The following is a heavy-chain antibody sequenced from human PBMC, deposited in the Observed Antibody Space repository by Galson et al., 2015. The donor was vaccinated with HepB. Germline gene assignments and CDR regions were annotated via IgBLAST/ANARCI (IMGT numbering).Heavy chain of an antibody. CDR2: MNPYSGST. CDR3: ARGWGDCGDYISYGMDV. Sequence: SCKASGYAFIDYDINWVRQATGQGLEWMGWMNPYSGSTGYAQNFQGRVTMTRDTAIGTAYMELSSLRSEDTAVYYCARGWGDCGDYISYGMDVWGQGTTVTVFS. J-gene: IGHJ6*02. V-gene: IGHV1-8*01. D-gene: IGHD4-17*01. CDR1: GYAFIDYD.